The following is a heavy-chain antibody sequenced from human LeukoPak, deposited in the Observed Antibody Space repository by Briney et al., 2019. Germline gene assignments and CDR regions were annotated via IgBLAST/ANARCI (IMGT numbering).Heavy chain of an antibody. Sequence: GGSLRLSCAASGFTFSSYAMHWVRQAPGKGLEWVAVISYDGSNKYYAGSVKGRFTISRDNSKNTLYLQMNSLRAEDTAVYYCARDPIAAAGADAFDIWGQGTMVTVSS. CDR2: ISYDGSNK. J-gene: IGHJ3*02. V-gene: IGHV3-30*04. CDR3: ARDPIAAAGADAFDI. CDR1: GFTFSSYA. D-gene: IGHD6-13*01.